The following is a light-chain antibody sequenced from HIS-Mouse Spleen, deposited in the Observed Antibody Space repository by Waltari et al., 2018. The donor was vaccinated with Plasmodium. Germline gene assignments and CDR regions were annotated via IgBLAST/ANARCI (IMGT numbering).Light chain of an antibody. CDR2: EDS. CDR3: YSTDSSGNHRV. CDR1: AWPTQY. Sequence: SYELTQPPSVSVSPGHTARITCSGDAWPTQYSYWYQQKSGQAPGLVIYEDSKRPSGIPERFSGSSSGTMATLTISGAQVEDEADYYCYSTDSSGNHRVFGGGTKLTVL. V-gene: IGLV3-10*01. J-gene: IGLJ3*02.